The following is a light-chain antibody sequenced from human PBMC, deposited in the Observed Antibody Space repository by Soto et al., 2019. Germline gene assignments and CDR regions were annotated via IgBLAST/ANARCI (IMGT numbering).Light chain of an antibody. CDR3: TSYTTNSTVV. Sequence: QSALTQPASVSGSPGQSITISCTGTSSDVGASNYVSWYQQHPGEAPKLMISDVTDRPSGVSYRFSGSKSGSTASLTISGLQAEDEADYFCTSYTTNSTVVFGGRTKLTVL. J-gene: IGLJ2*01. CDR2: DVT. CDR1: SSDVGASNY. V-gene: IGLV2-14*03.